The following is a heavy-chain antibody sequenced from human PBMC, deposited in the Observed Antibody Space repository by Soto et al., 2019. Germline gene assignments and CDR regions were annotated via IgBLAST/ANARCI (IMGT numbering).Heavy chain of an antibody. CDR1: VFTFSSYA. D-gene: IGHD3-10*01. J-gene: IGHJ6*02. V-gene: IGHV3-30-3*02. CDR3: ARRGSGSYYIVLYYYYGMDV. CDR2: ISYDGSNK. Sequence: PGGSLRLSCSASVFTFSSYAMHWVRQAPGKGLEWVAVISYDGSNKYYADSVKGRFTISRDNSKNTLYLQMNSLRAEDTAVYYCARRGSGSYYIVLYYYYGMDVWGQGTMGTVYS.